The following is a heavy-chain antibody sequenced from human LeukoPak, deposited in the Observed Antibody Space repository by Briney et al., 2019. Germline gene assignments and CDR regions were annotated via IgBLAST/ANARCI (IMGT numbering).Heavy chain of an antibody. J-gene: IGHJ4*02. CDR2: ISGSGGST. CDR1: GFTFSSYG. V-gene: IGHV3-23*01. Sequence: GGSLRLSCAASGFTFSSYGMSWVRQAPGKGLEWVSAISGSGGSTYYADSVKGRFTIFRDNSKNTLYLQMNSLRAEDTAVYYCARCSPGDSSNFYAVLQYWGQGTQVTVST. D-gene: IGHD3-22*01. CDR3: ARCSPGDSSNFYAVLQY.